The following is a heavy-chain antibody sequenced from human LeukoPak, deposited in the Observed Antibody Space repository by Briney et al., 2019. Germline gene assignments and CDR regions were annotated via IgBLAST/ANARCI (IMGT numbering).Heavy chain of an antibody. CDR3: AKDFGPTVVTLLRY. J-gene: IGHJ4*02. Sequence: QSGGSLRLSCAASGFTFSSYAMSWVRQAPGKGLEWVSAISGSGGSTYYADSVKGRFTISRDNSKNTLYLQMNSLRAEDTAVYYCAKDFGPTVVTLLRYWGQGTLVTVSS. CDR2: ISGSGGST. CDR1: GFTFSSYA. D-gene: IGHD4-23*01. V-gene: IGHV3-23*01.